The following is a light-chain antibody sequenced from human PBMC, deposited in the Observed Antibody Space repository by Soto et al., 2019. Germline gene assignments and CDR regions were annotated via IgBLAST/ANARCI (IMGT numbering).Light chain of an antibody. CDR3: QQYNNWRS. Sequence: EIVMTQSPATLSVSPGERATLSCRASQSIRTNLAWYQHKPGQAPRLLIYDASTRATGIPDRVSGSGSGTEFTLTIRSLQSEDFAVYYCQQYNNWRSFGRGTKVDVK. CDR1: QSIRTN. J-gene: IGKJ1*01. V-gene: IGKV3D-15*01. CDR2: DAS.